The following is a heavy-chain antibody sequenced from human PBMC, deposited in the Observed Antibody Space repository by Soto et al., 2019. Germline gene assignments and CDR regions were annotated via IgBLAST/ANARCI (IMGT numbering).Heavy chain of an antibody. CDR1: GGTFSSYA. V-gene: IGHV1-69*13. CDR2: IIPIFGTA. D-gene: IGHD1-1*01. J-gene: IGHJ6*02. Sequence: ASVKVSCKASGGTFSSYAISWVRQAPGQGLEWMGGIIPIFGTANYAQKFQGRVTITADESTSTAYMELSSLRSEDTAVYYCARGGVGWNDGDYYYYGMDVWGQGTTVTVSS. CDR3: ARGGVGWNDGDYYYYGMDV.